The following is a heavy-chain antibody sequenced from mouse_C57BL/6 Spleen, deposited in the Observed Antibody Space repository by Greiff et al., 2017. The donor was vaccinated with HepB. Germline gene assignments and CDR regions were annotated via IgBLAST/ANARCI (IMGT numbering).Heavy chain of an antibody. J-gene: IGHJ3*01. CDR1: GYAFSSSW. CDR2: IYPGDGDT. Sequence: QVQLKQSGPELVKPGASVKISCKASGYAFSSSWMNWVKQRPGKGLEWIGRIYPGDGDTNYNGKFKGKATLTADKSSSTAYMQLSSLTSEDSAVYFCARLGEIYYYGRDAYWGQGTLVTVSA. V-gene: IGHV1-82*01. D-gene: IGHD1-1*01. CDR3: ARLGEIYYYGRDAY.